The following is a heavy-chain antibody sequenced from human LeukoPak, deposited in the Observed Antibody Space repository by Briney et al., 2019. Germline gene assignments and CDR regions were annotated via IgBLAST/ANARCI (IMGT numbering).Heavy chain of an antibody. D-gene: IGHD5-24*01. CDR2: INSDGSST. V-gene: IGHV3-74*01. J-gene: IGHJ4*02. CDR1: GFTFSSYW. CDR3: AKLAEMATIRDY. Sequence: PGGSLRLSCAASGFTFSSYWMYWVRQAPGKGLVWVSRINSDGSSTSYADSVKGRFTISRDNSKNTLYLQMNSLRAEDTAVYYCAKLAEMATIRDYWGQGTLVTVSS.